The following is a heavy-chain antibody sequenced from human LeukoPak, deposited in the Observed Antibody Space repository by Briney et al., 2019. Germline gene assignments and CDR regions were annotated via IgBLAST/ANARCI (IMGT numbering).Heavy chain of an antibody. Sequence: KSSETLSLTCTVSGGSISSYYWTWIRQPPGQGLEWIGYVYHSGDTNYNPSLKSRVTMFVDTSRNQFSLKLTSVTAADTAVYYCARALSNWFDPWGQGTLVTVSS. CDR3: ARALSNWFDP. D-gene: IGHD2/OR15-2a*01. J-gene: IGHJ5*02. CDR1: GGSISSYY. CDR2: VYHSGDT. V-gene: IGHV4-59*01.